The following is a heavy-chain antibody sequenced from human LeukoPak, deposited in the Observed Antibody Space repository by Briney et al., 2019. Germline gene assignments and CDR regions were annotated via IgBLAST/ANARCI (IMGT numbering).Heavy chain of an antibody. CDR1: GFTFSSYG. V-gene: IGHV3-7*03. Sequence: GRSLRLSCAASGFTFSSYGMHWARQAPGKGLEWVASINHNGNVNYYVDSVKGRFTISRDNAKNSLYLQMSNLRAEDTAVYFCARGGGLDVWGQGATVTVSS. D-gene: IGHD3-16*01. J-gene: IGHJ6*02. CDR3: ARGGGLDV. CDR2: INHNGNVN.